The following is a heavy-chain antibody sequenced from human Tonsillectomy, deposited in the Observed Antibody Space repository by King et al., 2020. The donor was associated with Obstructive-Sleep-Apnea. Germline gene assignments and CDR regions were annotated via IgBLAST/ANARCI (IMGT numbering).Heavy chain of an antibody. J-gene: IGHJ3*02. V-gene: IGHV4-31*02. Sequence: VQLKESGPGLVTPSQTLSLTCTVSGVSISGGVYYWSWIRQPPGKGLEWVGEINHSGNTNYNPSLKSRLTISVDTSKNQFSLKLSSVTAADTAVYFCARDSGGRVRSGSHGGLHAFDIWGQGTMVTVSS. D-gene: IGHD3-3*01. CDR3: ARDSGGRVRSGSHGGLHAFDI. CDR2: INHSGNT. CDR1: GVSISGGVYY.